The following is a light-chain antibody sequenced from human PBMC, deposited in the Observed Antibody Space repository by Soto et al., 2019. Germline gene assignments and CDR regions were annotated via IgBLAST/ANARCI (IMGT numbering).Light chain of an antibody. CDR1: SSDVGGYNS. CDR3: SSYTTGGSYV. J-gene: IGLJ1*01. CDR2: DVS. Sequence: QSALTQPASVSGSPGLSIAISCTGTSSDVGGYNSVSWYQQHPGKAPKLMIYDVSNRPSGVSNHFSGSKSGNTASLTISGLQAEDEGDYYCSSYTTGGSYVFGTGTKLTVL. V-gene: IGLV2-14*01.